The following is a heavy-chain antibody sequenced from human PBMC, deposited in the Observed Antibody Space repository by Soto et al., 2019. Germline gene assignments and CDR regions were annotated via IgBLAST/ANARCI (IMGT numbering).Heavy chain of an antibody. V-gene: IGHV3-30-3*01. CDR3: ARDWDDSSGYYYGVVDY. CDR2: ISYDGSNK. D-gene: IGHD3-22*01. CDR1: GSTFSSYA. J-gene: IGHJ4*02. Sequence: GGSLRLSCAASGSTFSSYAMHWVRQAPGKGLEWVAVISYDGSNKYYADSVKGRFTISRDNSKNTLYLQMNSLRAEDTAVYYCARDWDDSSGYYYGVVDYWGQGTLVTVSS.